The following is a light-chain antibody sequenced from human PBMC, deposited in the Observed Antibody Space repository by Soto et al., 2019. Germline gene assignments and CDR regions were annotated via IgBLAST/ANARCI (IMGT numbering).Light chain of an antibody. Sequence: IQLTQSPSSLSASVGDRVTISCRASQGIGTYLAWYQQKPGKAPKLLIYAAFTLHSGVPARFSGSRSGTDFTLTISSLQPEDFATYYCQQVNSYPQTFGQGTKVDIK. V-gene: IGKV1-9*01. CDR1: QGIGTY. J-gene: IGKJ1*01. CDR3: QQVNSYPQT. CDR2: AAF.